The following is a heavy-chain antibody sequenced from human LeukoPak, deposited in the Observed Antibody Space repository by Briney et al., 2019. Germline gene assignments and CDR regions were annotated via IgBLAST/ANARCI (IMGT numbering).Heavy chain of an antibody. CDR3: ARGIAAAGTLLFDY. Sequence: PGGSLRLSCAASGFTFSSYAMHWVRQAPGKGLEYVSAISSNGGSTYYANSVKGRFTISRDNSKNTLYLQMGSLRAGDMAVYYCARGIAAAGTLLFDYWGQGTLVTVSS. CDR1: GFTFSSYA. CDR2: ISSNGGST. D-gene: IGHD6-13*01. V-gene: IGHV3-64*01. J-gene: IGHJ4*02.